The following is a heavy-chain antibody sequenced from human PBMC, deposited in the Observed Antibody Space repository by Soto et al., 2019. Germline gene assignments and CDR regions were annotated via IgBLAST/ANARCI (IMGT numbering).Heavy chain of an antibody. J-gene: IGHJ5*02. CDR2: ISGSGGST. D-gene: IGHD6-19*01. Sequence: GGSLRLSCAASGFTFSSYAMSWVRQAPGKGLEWVSAISGSGGSTYYADSVKGRFTISRDNSKNTLYLQMNSLRAEDTAVYYCAKGYSSGWYGLNWFDPWGQGTLVTVSS. CDR1: GFTFSSYA. V-gene: IGHV3-23*01. CDR3: AKGYSSGWYGLNWFDP.